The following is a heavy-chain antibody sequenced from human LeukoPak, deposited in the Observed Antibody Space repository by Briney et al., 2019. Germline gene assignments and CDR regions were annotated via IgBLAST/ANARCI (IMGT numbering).Heavy chain of an antibody. D-gene: IGHD3-10*01. CDR1: GYSISSGYY. CDR3: ARGQRFGLSWFDP. CDR2: IYHSGST. Sequence: SETLSLTCTVSGYSISSGYYWGWIRQPPGKGLEWIGSIYHSGSTYYNPSLKSRVTISVDTSKNQFSLKLSSVTAADTAVYYCARGQRFGLSWFDPWGQGTLVTVSS. V-gene: IGHV4-38-2*02. J-gene: IGHJ5*02.